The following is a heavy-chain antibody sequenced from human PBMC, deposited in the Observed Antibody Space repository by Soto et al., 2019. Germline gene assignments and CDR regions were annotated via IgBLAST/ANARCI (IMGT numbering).Heavy chain of an antibody. J-gene: IGHJ4*02. D-gene: IGHD3-9*01. CDR3: ARAGSPFHSDSTGYWGFDY. CDR2: IYSSGTT. CDR1: RFTFSDHQ. V-gene: IGHV3-53*01. Sequence: EVQLVESGGGLIQPGGSLRLSCAASRFTFSDHQMNWVRQAPGRGLEWVSVIYSSGTTYYGDSVKGRFTISRDNSKNTLYLQMNSLRTEDTALYYCARAGSPFHSDSTGYWGFDYWGQGTLVTVSS.